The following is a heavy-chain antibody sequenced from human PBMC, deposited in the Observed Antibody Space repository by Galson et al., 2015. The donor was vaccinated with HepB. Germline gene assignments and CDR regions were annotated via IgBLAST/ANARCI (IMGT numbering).Heavy chain of an antibody. V-gene: IGHV3-23*05. CDR2: ISSKTDQT. J-gene: IGHJ4*02. Sequence: SLRLSCAASGLIFSNYAMSWVRQAPGKGLEWISYISSKTDQTDYADSVRGRFTTSRDDGRKSMFLHMNNLRAEDTTVYYCARVLGGFDQYYYDHWGPGTLVTVAS. CDR3: ARVLGGFDQYYYDH. CDR1: GLIFSNYA. D-gene: IGHD5-12*01.